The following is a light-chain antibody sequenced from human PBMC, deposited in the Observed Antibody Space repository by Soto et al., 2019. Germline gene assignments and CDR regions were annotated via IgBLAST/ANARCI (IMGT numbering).Light chain of an antibody. V-gene: IGLV2-11*01. CDR1: SSDVGGYNY. Sequence: SALTQPRSVSGSPGQSVTISCTGTSSDVGGYNYVSWYQQHPGKAPKLMIYDVSERPSGVPDRFSGSKSGNTASLTISGLQAEDEADYYCSSYGGSFYVFGNGTKVTVL. J-gene: IGLJ1*01. CDR2: DVS. CDR3: SSYGGSFYV.